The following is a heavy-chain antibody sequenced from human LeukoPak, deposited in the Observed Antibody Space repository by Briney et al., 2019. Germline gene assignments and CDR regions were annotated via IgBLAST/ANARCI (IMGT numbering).Heavy chain of an antibody. D-gene: IGHD3-16*01. CDR2: IYTYESP. V-gene: IGHV4-61*02. CDR3: ARAPGGRRAYYMDV. Sequence: SETLSLTCTVSGGSISSGSYYWSWIRQPAGKGLEWIGRIYTYESPNYNPSLKSRVTISIDTSKNQFSLKLTSVTAADTAVYFCARAPGGRRAYYMDVWGKGTTVTISS. J-gene: IGHJ6*03. CDR1: GGSISSGSYY.